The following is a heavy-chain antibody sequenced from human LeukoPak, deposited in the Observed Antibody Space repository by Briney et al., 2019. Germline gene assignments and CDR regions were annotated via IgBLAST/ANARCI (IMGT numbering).Heavy chain of an antibody. CDR2: IIPIFGTA. J-gene: IGHJ1*01. CDR3: ARDNSGWYGQFYFQH. D-gene: IGHD6-19*01. Sequence: SVKVSCKASGYTFTSYYMHWVRQAPGQGLEWMGGIIPIFGTANYAQKFQGRVTITADESTSTAYMELSSLRSEDTAVYYCARDNSGWYGQFYFQHWGQGTLVTVSS. V-gene: IGHV1-69*13. CDR1: GYTFTSYY.